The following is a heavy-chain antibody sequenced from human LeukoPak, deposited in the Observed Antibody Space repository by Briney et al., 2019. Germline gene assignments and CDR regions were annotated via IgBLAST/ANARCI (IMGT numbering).Heavy chain of an antibody. J-gene: IGHJ4*02. D-gene: IGHD1-26*01. CDR1: GFTFSRFS. CDR2: ISSSSSYI. Sequence: GGSLTLSCAVSGFTFSRFSMTWVRQAPGKGLEWVSSISSSSSYIYYRESVKGRFTISRDNAKNSLYLPMHSLRAEDTAVYYCALVGATSWAPFDYWGQGTLVTVSS. CDR3: ALVGATSWAPFDY. V-gene: IGHV3-21*01.